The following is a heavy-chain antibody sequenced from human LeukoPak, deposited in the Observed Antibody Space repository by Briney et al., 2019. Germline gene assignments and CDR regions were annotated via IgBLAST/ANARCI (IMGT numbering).Heavy chain of an antibody. CDR3: AGGYSYGPFDY. CDR1: GGTFSSYA. D-gene: IGHD5-18*01. J-gene: IGHJ4*02. CDR2: IIPIFGTA. Sequence: GASVKVSCKASGGTFSSYAISWVRQAPGQGLEWMGGIIPIFGTANYAQKFQGRVTITADESTSTAYMELSSLRSEDTAVYYCAGGYSYGPFDYWGQGTLATVSS. V-gene: IGHV1-69*13.